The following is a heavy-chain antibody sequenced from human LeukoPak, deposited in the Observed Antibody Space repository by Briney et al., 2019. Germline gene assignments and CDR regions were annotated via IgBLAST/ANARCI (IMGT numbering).Heavy chain of an antibody. CDR1: GYNFTNYY. CDR2: IDPRGGST. J-gene: IGHJ4*02. Sequence: ASVKVPCKASGYNFTNYYMHWVRQAPGQGLEWMGIIDPRGGSTSYEQKFQGRATMTRDTSTSTVYMELSSLTSEDTAVYYCARSKTRFDYWGQGTLVTVSS. V-gene: IGHV1-46*01. CDR3: ARSKTRFDY.